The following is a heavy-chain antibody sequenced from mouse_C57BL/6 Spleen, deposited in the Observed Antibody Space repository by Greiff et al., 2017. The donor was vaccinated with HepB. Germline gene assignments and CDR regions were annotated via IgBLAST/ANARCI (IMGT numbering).Heavy chain of an antibody. J-gene: IGHJ2*01. CDR3: TRVRYYGSSYDD. Sequence: VQLQQSGAELVRPGASVKLSCTASGFNIKDYYMHWVKQRPEQGLEWIGRIDPEDGDTNYAAKFQGKATMTADTSSNTAYLQLSSLTSEDTAVYYCTRVRYYGSSYDDWGPGTTLTVSS. CDR1: GFNIKDYY. V-gene: IGHV14-1*01. D-gene: IGHD1-1*01. CDR2: IDPEDGDT.